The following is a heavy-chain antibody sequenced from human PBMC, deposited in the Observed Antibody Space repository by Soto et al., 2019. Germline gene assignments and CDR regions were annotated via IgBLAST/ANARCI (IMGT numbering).Heavy chain of an antibody. CDR3: ASLGSSCWYLEDFQH. CDR1: GGTFSSYT. Sequence: QVQLVQSGAEVKKPGSSVKVSCKASGGTFSSYTISWVRQAPGQGLEWMGRIIPILGIANYAQKFQGRVTINAYKSTSTAYMELSSLRSEDTAVYYCASLGSSCWYLEDFQHWGQGTLVTVSS. V-gene: IGHV1-69*02. D-gene: IGHD6-19*01. CDR2: IIPILGIA. J-gene: IGHJ1*01.